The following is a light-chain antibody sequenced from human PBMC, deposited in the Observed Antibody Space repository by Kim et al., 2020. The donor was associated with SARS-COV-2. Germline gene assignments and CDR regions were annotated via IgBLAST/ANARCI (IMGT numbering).Light chain of an antibody. CDR1: SGSIARND. J-gene: IGLJ3*02. V-gene: IGLV6-57*01. CDR3: QSYDSSNWV. Sequence: GKTVTIACTRSSGSIARNDGQWYQQRPGSSPTTVSNEDNQRPTGVPDRFSGSIDSSSNSASLTISGLKTEDEADYYCQSYDSSNWVFGGGTKLTVL. CDR2: EDN.